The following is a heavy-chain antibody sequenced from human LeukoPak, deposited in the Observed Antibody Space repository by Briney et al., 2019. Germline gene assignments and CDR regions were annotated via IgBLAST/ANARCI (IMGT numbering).Heavy chain of an antibody. CDR2: INPSGGST. Sequence: ASVKVSCKASGYTFTSYYMHWVRQAPGQGLEWMGIINPSGGSTSYAQKFQGRVTMTRDTSTSTVYMELSSLRSEDTAVYYCARDLCSSASCYLEADYWGQGTLVTVSS. V-gene: IGHV1-46*01. D-gene: IGHD2-2*01. CDR3: ARDLCSSASCYLEADY. J-gene: IGHJ4*02. CDR1: GYTFTSYY.